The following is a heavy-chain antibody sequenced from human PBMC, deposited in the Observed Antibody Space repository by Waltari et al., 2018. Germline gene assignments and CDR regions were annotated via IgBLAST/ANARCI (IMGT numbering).Heavy chain of an antibody. D-gene: IGHD1-26*01. CDR3: AGVPVGARNWFDP. J-gene: IGHJ5*02. CDR1: GNSISDGFY. Sequence: QVHLQESGPGLVKTSETLSLTCAVSGNSISDGFYWDWIRQTPGKGLEWIGRIYHSGIASYNPSLKSRVTISVGTSKNQFSLMLTSVTAADTAVYYCAGVPVGARNWFDPWGQGTLVTVSS. V-gene: IGHV4-38-2*01. CDR2: IYHSGIA.